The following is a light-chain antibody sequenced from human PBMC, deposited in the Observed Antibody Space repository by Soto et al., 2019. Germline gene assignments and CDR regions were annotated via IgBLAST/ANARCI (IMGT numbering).Light chain of an antibody. Sequence: QSALTQPASVSGSPGQSITISCTGTSSDVGGYNYVSWYQQHPGKAPKLIIYEVSNRPSGVSNRFSGSKSGNTASLTISGLQAEDEADYYCSSYTSSSPPMVFGTGTKLTVL. CDR1: SSDVGGYNY. J-gene: IGLJ1*01. CDR3: SSYTSSSPPMV. V-gene: IGLV2-14*01. CDR2: EVS.